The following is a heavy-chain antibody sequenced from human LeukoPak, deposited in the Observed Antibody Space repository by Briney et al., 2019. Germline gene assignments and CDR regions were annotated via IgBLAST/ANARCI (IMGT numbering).Heavy chain of an antibody. V-gene: IGHV3-30*18. CDR3: AKDKDYFDY. J-gene: IGHJ4*02. CDR1: GFTFSSYG. Sequence: GGSLRLSCAASGFTFSSYGMHWVRQAPGKGLEWVAVISYDGSNKYYADSVKGRFTISRDNSKNTLYLQMNSLRAEDTAVYYCAKDKDYFDYWGQGTLVTVSS. CDR2: ISYDGSNK.